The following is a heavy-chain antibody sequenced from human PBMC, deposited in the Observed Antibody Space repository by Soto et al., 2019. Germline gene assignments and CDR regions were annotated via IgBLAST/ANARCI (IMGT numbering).Heavy chain of an antibody. V-gene: IGHV3-33*01. Sequence: QVQLVESGGGVVQPGRSLRLSCAASGFTFSSYGMHWVRQAPGKGLEWVAVIWYDGSNKYYADSVKGRFTISRDNSKNTLYLQMNSLRAEDTAVYYCAGDLYGSGSLGYFDYWGQGTLVTVSS. D-gene: IGHD3-10*01. CDR3: AGDLYGSGSLGYFDY. J-gene: IGHJ4*02. CDR2: IWYDGSNK. CDR1: GFTFSSYG.